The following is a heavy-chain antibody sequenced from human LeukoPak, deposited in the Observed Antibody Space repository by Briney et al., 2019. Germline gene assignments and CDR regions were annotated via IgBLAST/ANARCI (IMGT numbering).Heavy chain of an antibody. CDR3: ARGGIVEAVYFDF. CDR1: GYPISNDYY. Sequence: PSETLSLTCDVSGYPISNDYYWGWIRQPPGKGLEWIGSIYHTGSSYYNPSLKSRVAISVDTSKNELFLKMRSVTAADTAVYYCARGGIVEAVYFDFWGRGTLVTVSS. CDR2: IYHTGSS. D-gene: IGHD1-26*01. J-gene: IGHJ4*02. V-gene: IGHV4-38-2*01.